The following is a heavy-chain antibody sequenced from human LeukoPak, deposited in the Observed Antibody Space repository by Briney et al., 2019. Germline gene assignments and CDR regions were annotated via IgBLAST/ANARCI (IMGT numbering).Heavy chain of an antibody. J-gene: IGHJ6*03. CDR1: GYSFTSYW. D-gene: IGHD3-22*01. Sequence: GESLKISCKGSGYSFTSYWIGWVRQMPGKGLEWMGIIYPGDSDTRYSPSFQGQVTISADKSISTAYLQCSSLKASDTAMYYCARPLYDSSGPPGTYYYYMDAWGKGTTVTVSS. CDR2: IYPGDSDT. V-gene: IGHV5-51*01. CDR3: ARPLYDSSGPPGTYYYYMDA.